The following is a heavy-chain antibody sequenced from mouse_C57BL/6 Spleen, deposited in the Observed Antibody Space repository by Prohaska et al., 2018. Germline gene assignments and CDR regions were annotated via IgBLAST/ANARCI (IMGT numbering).Heavy chain of an antibody. D-gene: IGHD1-1*02. J-gene: IGHJ2*01. V-gene: IGHV1-22*01. CDR3: ARAWCY. Sequence: HGKSLEWIGYINPNNGGTSYNQKFKGKATLTVNKSSSTAYMELRSLTSEDSAVYYCARAWCYWGQGTTLTVSS. CDR2: INPNNGGT.